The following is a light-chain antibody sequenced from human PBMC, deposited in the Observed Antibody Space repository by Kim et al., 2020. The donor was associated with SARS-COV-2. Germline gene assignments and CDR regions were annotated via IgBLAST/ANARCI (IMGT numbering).Light chain of an antibody. CDR2: DVS. J-gene: IGLJ2*01. CDR3: SSYTSSSTLV. CDR1: SSDVGGYNY. Sequence: GQSITISCPGTSSDVGGYNYVSWYQQHPGKAPKLMIYDVSKRPSGVSNRFSGSKSGNTASLTISGLQAEDEADYYCSSYTSSSTLVFGGGTKVTVL. V-gene: IGLV2-14*04.